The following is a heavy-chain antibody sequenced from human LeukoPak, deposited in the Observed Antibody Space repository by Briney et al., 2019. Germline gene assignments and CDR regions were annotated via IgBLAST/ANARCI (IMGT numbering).Heavy chain of an antibody. Sequence: GASVKVSCKASGFTFSGYYMHWVRQAPGQGLEWMGWITPNSGGTNYAQKFQGRVTMTRDTSISTAYMELSRLRSDDTAVYSCARGRGGGYFDFWGQETLVTVSS. J-gene: IGHJ4*02. CDR1: GFTFSGYY. CDR2: ITPNSGGT. D-gene: IGHD2-15*01. V-gene: IGHV1-2*02. CDR3: ARGRGGGYFDF.